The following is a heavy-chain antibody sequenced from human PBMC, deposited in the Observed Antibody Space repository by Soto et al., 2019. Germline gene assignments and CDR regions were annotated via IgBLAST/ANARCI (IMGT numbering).Heavy chain of an antibody. V-gene: IGHV6-1*01. CDR1: GDSVSRNSAG. CDR3: ARDLIDGVFAY. D-gene: IGHD3-3*01. Sequence: PSQTLSLTCAISGDSVSRNSAGWNWIRQSPSRGLEWLGRTYYRSKWYNDYALSAKGRITINPDTSKNQFSLQLNSVTPEDTAVYYCARDLIDGVFAYWGQGTPVTVSS. J-gene: IGHJ4*02. CDR2: TYYRSKWYN.